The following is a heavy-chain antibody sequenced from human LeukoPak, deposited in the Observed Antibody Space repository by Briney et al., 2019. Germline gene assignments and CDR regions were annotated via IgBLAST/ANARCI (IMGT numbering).Heavy chain of an antibody. CDR1: GFTFSSYW. V-gene: IGHV3-7*01. Sequence: GGSLRLSCAASGFTFSSYWMSWVRQAPGKGLEWVANIKQDGSEKYYVDSVKGRFTISRDNAKNSLYLQMNSLRADDTAVYYCARAFGYSYETVYYFDYWGQGTLVTVSS. CDR3: ARAFGYSYETVYYFDY. J-gene: IGHJ4*02. D-gene: IGHD5-18*01. CDR2: IKQDGSEK.